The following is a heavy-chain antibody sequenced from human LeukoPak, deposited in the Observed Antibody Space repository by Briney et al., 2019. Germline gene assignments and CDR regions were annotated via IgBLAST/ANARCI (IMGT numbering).Heavy chain of an antibody. V-gene: IGHV1-2*06. D-gene: IGHD2-2*01. J-gene: IGHJ4*02. Sequence: ASVKVSCKASGYTFTGYHIHWVRQAPGQGLEWMGRINPNSGDTNYAQKFQGRVTMTRDTSISTAYMELSRLRSDDTAVYYCERDYCSSTSCLFDYWGQGTLVTVSS. CDR1: GYTFTGYH. CDR3: ERDYCSSTSCLFDY. CDR2: INPNSGDT.